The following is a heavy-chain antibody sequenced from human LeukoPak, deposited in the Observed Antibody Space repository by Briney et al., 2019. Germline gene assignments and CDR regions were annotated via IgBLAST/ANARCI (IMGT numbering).Heavy chain of an antibody. CDR3: ARESDKGLSYYFDY. Sequence: PSETLSLTCTVSGGSISSGGYYWSWIRQHPGKGLEWIGYIYYSGSTYYNPSLKSRVTISVDTSKNQFSLKLSSVTAADTAVYYCARESDKGLSYYFDYWGQGTLVTVSS. CDR1: GGSISSGGYY. V-gene: IGHV4-31*03. CDR2: IYYSGST. D-gene: IGHD3-9*01. J-gene: IGHJ4*02.